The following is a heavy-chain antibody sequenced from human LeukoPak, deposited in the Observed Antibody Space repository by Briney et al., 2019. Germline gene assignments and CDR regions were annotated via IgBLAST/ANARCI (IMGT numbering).Heavy chain of an antibody. CDR1: GYTFTDYY. Sequence: ASVKISCKVSGYTFTDYYMHWVQQAPGKGLEWMGLVDPEDGETIYAQKLQGRVTITADTSTDTAYMELSSLRSEDTAMYYCSTTTNRTRYFDYLGQGTLVTVSS. J-gene: IGHJ4*02. CDR3: STTTNRTRYFDY. CDR2: VDPEDGET. D-gene: IGHD2-8*01. V-gene: IGHV1-69-2*01.